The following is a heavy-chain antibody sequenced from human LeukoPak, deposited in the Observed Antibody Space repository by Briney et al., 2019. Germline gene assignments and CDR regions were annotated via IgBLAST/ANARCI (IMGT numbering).Heavy chain of an antibody. Sequence: HPGGSLRLSCAASGFTFDDYAMHWVRQAPGKGLEWVSGISWNSGSIGYADSVKGRFTISRDNAKNSLYLQMNSLRAEDTALYYCAKTHHSRDYYGSGFDYWGQGTLVTVSS. D-gene: IGHD3-10*01. J-gene: IGHJ4*02. CDR3: AKTHHSRDYYGSGFDY. CDR1: GFTFDDYA. V-gene: IGHV3-9*01. CDR2: ISWNSGSI.